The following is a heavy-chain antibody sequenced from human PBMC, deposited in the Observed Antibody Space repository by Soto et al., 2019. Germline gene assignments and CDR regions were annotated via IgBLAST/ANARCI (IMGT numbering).Heavy chain of an antibody. Sequence: SETLSLTCTVSGGSISSGDYYWSWIRQPPGKGLEWIGYIYYSGSTYYNPSLKSRVTISVDTSKNQFSLKLGSVTAADTAVYYCARALFPGGWLQFSGRYFDLWGRGTLVTVSS. V-gene: IGHV4-30-4*01. CDR2: IYYSGST. CDR3: ARALFPGGWLQFSGRYFDL. CDR1: GGSISSGDYY. D-gene: IGHD5-12*01. J-gene: IGHJ2*01.